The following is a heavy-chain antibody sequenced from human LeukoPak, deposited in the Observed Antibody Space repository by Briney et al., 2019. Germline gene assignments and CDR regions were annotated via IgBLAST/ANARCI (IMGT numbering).Heavy chain of an antibody. D-gene: IGHD6-19*01. CDR1: GCRFTSYW. CDR3: ARGPYRYSGWMMYYFDY. CDR2: IYPGESDT. Sequence: XSCKGSGCRFTSYWIGWGRQLPGKGLEGMGIIYPGESDTRYSASFEGQVTISADKSISTAYLQWSSLKASDTAMYYCARGPYRYSGWMMYYFDYWGQGTLVTVSS. J-gene: IGHJ4*02. V-gene: IGHV5-51*01.